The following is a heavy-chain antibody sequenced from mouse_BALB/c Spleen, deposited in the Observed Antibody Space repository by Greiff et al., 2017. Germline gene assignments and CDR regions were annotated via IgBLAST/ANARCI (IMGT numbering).Heavy chain of an antibody. CDR1: GFNIKDTY. V-gene: IGHV14-3*02. D-gene: IGHD2-4*01. CDR2: IDPANGNT. J-gene: IGHJ4*01. CDR3: ARGLSTMITFYYAMDY. Sequence: DVQLQESGAELVKPGASVKLSCTASGFNIKDTYMHWVKQRPEQGLEWIGRIDPANGNTKYDPKFQGKATITADTSSNTAYLQLSSLTSEDTAVYYCARGLSTMITFYYAMDYWGQGTSVTVSS.